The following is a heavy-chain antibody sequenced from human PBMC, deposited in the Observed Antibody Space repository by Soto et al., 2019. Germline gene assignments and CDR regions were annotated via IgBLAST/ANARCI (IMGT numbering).Heavy chain of an antibody. J-gene: IGHJ6*02. V-gene: IGHV1-18*01. Sequence: ASVKVSCKASGYTFTSYGISWVRQAPGQGIEAMGWISAYNGNTNYAQKLKGRVAMTTDTSTSTAYMELRSLRSDDTAVYYCARNYSNYHPPYYYGMDVWGQGTTVTVSS. CDR3: ARNYSNYHPPYYYGMDV. D-gene: IGHD4-4*01. CDR1: GYTFTSYG. CDR2: ISAYNGNT.